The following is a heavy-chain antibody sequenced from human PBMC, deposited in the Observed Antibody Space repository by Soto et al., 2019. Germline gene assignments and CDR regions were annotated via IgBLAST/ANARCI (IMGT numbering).Heavy chain of an antibody. V-gene: IGHV4-34*01. Sequence: QVQLQQWGAGLLKPSETLSLTCAVYGGSFSGYYWSWIRQPPGQGLEWIGEINHSGSTNHNPSLTSLVTKSGDTSKNPFSLKPGSGTRPGTAVYYCARGPGIVVVTGTPPPFDYWGQGTLVTVSS. CDR2: INHSGST. CDR1: GGSFSGYY. CDR3: ARGPGIVVVTGTPPPFDY. D-gene: IGHD2-21*02. J-gene: IGHJ4*02.